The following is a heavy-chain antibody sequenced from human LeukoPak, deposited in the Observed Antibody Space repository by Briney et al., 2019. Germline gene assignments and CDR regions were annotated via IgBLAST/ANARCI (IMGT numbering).Heavy chain of an antibody. J-gene: IGHJ4*02. CDR2: IANRGDST. CDR3: AQHLLRGHINY. D-gene: IGHD3-10*01. V-gene: IGHV3-23*01. CDR1: GFIFKVHA. Sequence: QSGGSLRLSCAPSGFIFKVHAISWVRQAPGKGLEWVTAIANRGDSTHYADSVKGRFTITRDNSKNTLYLQMNSLRAEDTPVYYCAQHLLRGHINYWGQGTLVTVSS.